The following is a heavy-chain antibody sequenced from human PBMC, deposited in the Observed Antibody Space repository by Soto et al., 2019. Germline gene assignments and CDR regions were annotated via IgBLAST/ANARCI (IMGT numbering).Heavy chain of an antibody. CDR3: SDNAVAGTGDYYYYGMDV. CDR1: GGTFSSYA. CDR2: IIPIFGTA. D-gene: IGHD6-19*01. V-gene: IGHV1-69*13. Sequence: SVKVSCKASGGTFSSYAISWVRQAPGQGLEWMGGIIPIFGTANYAQKFQGRVTITADESTSTAYMELSSLRSEDTAVYYCSDNAVAGTGDYYYYGMDVWGQGTTVTVSS. J-gene: IGHJ6*02.